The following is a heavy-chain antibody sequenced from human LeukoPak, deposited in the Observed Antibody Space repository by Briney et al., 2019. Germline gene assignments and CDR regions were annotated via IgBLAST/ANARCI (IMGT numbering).Heavy chain of an antibody. Sequence: GGSLRLSCAASGFTFSSFPMSWVRQAPGKGLEWVAVISYDGGNKYYADSVKGRFTISRDNSKNTMYMQMNSLRAEDTAVYYCARAGGGPTTLYWYFDIWGRGTLVTVSS. CDR2: ISYDGGNK. CDR3: ARAGGGPTTLYWYFDI. CDR1: GFTFSSFP. V-gene: IGHV3-30*04. D-gene: IGHD1-7*01. J-gene: IGHJ2*01.